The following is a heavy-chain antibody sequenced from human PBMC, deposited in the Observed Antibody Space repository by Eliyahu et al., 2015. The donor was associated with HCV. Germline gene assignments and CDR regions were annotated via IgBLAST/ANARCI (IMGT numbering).Heavy chain of an antibody. V-gene: IGHV4-34*01. CDR2: INHSGST. CDR1: GGSFSAYY. D-gene: IGHD6-19*01. Sequence: QVQLQQWGAGLLXPSETLSLTCAVYGGSFSAYYXSWXRQPPGKGLEWIGEINHSGSTNYXPSLKSRVTISVDTSKNQFSLKLSSVTAADTAXYYCARGAVAGLGFTAGRLRNPNFQHWGQGTLVTVSS. J-gene: IGHJ1*01. CDR3: ARGAVAGLGFTAGRLRNPNFQH.